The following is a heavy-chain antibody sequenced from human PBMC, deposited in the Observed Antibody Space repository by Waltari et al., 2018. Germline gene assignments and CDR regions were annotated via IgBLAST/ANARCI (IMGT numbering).Heavy chain of an antibody. CDR3: ARSLSAAGYDAFDI. D-gene: IGHD6-25*01. Sequence: QVQLQESGPGLVKPSQTLSLTCTVSGGPLSSGGYYWRWLRQHPGKGLEWIGYIYYSGGTSYNPSLKRRVTISVDTSKNQFSLKLSSVTAADTAVYYCARSLSAAGYDAFDIWGQGTMVTVSS. V-gene: IGHV4-31*03. CDR1: GGPLSSGGYY. J-gene: IGHJ3*02. CDR2: IYYSGGT.